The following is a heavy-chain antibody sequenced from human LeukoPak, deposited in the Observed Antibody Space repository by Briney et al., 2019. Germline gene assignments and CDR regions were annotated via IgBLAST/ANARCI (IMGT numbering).Heavy chain of an antibody. D-gene: IGHD2-8*01. J-gene: IGHJ4*02. Sequence: GGSLRLSCAASGFTFSSYSMNWVRQAPGKGLEWVSYISSSSTTYYADSVKGRFTISRDNAKNSLYLQMNSLRAEDTAVYYCAREVFKHCTNGVCFFFDYWGQGTLVTVSS. V-gene: IGHV3-48*01. CDR1: GFTFSSYS. CDR2: ISSSSTT. CDR3: AREVFKHCTNGVCFFFDY.